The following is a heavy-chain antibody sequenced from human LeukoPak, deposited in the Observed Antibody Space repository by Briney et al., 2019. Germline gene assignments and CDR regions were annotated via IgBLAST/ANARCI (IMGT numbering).Heavy chain of an antibody. CDR2: ISFDGNNE. D-gene: IGHD3-22*01. CDR3: ARWDSSGYHKYYFDY. J-gene: IGHJ4*02. V-gene: IGHV3-30*03. CDR1: GFTFSTYG. Sequence: GGSLRLSCAASGFTFSTYGMHWVRQAPGKGLEWVAVISFDGNNEYYADSVKGRFTISRDNSKNTLYLQMNSLTAEDTAVYYCARWDSSGYHKYYFDYWGQGTLVAVSS.